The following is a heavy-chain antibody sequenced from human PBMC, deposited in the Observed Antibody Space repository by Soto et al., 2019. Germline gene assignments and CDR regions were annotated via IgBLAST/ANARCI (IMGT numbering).Heavy chain of an antibody. CDR2: IWYDGSTK. J-gene: IGHJ4*02. V-gene: IGHV3-33*01. CDR3: VRWGNWKVPDH. D-gene: IGHD1-1*01. Sequence: QVQLVESGGGVVQPGTSLRLSCAASGFTFSSHGMHWVRQAPGKGPEWGAVIWYDGSTKYYADSVRGRVSISRDNDKNILDLQMSSLRVEDTAVYHCVRWGNWKVPDHWGQGTLVTVSS. CDR1: GFTFSSHG.